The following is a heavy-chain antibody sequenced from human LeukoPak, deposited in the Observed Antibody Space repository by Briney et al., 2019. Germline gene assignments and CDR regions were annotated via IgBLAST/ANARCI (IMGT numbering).Heavy chain of an antibody. V-gene: IGHV1-2*02. Sequence: APVNVSCKASGYTFSDFYIHWVRQAPGQGLEYVGWITPKSGDTYSPQRFQGRVTMTRDASISTAYMELSSLRSDDTAVYFCARVRLADERAWAYWGQGTLVTVSS. CDR2: ITPKSGDT. D-gene: IGHD3-3*02. CDR3: ARVRLADERAWAY. J-gene: IGHJ4*02. CDR1: GYTFSDFY.